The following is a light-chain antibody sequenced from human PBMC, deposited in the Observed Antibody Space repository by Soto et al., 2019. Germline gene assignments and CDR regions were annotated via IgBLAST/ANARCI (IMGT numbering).Light chain of an antibody. Sequence: QSVLTQPPSASGTPGQRVTISCSGSSSNIGSNYVFWYQHLPGTAPKLLIYRNNQRPSGVPDRFSGSKSGTSASLAISGLRSEDEPDDYCAAWDDSLSGVVFGGGTKLTVL. CDR1: SSNIGSNY. V-gene: IGLV1-47*01. J-gene: IGLJ2*01. CDR3: AAWDDSLSGVV. CDR2: RNN.